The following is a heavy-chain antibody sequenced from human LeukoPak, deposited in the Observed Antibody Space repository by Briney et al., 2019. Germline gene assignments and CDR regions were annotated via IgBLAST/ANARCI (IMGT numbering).Heavy chain of an antibody. V-gene: IGHV3-21*01. Sequence: GGSLRLXCAASGFTFSSYSMNWDRQAPGKGLEWVSSISSSSSYIYYADSVKGRFTISRDNAKNSLYLQMNSLRAEDTAVYYCARDLVVSRDAFDIWGQGTMVTVSS. CDR3: ARDLVVSRDAFDI. J-gene: IGHJ3*02. CDR1: GFTFSSYS. CDR2: ISSSSSYI. D-gene: IGHD2-21*01.